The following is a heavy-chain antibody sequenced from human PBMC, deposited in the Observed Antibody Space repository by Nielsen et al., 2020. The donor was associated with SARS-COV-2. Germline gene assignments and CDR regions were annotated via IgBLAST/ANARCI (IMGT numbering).Heavy chain of an antibody. CDR2: IYHSGST. CDR3: ARLRYSSGLDY. Sequence: SETLSLTCTVSGYSISSGYYWGWIRQPPGKGLEWIGSIYHSGSTYYNPSLKSRVTISVDTSKNQFSLKLSSVTAADTAVYYCARLRYSSGLDYWGQGTLVTVSS. D-gene: IGHD6-19*01. J-gene: IGHJ4*02. V-gene: IGHV4-38-2*02. CDR1: GYSISSGYY.